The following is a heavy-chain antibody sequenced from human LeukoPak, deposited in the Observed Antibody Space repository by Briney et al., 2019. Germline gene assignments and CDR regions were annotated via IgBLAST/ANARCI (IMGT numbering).Heavy chain of an antibody. V-gene: IGHV3-21*01. CDR1: GFIFSSYS. CDR3: ARDLRSSGYYAFDY. Sequence: GGSLRLSCAASGFIFSSYSMNWVRQAPGKGLEWVSFISTSSSYIYYADSVKGRFTISRDNAKNSLYLQMNSLRAEDTAVYYCARDLRSSGYYAFDYWGQGTLVTVSS. D-gene: IGHD3-22*01. J-gene: IGHJ4*02. CDR2: ISTSSSYI.